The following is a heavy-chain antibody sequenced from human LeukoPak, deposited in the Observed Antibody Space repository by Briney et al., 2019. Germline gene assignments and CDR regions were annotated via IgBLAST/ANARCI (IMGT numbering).Heavy chain of an antibody. CDR2: IWYHGSTK. V-gene: IGHV3-33*01. J-gene: IGHJ3*02. CDR1: GFTFSSYV. Sequence: PGRSLRLSCAASGFTFSSYVMHSVRQAPGEGLEWGAVIWYHGSTKYYADSAKGRFTISRDNSKNTLYLQMNSLRAEDTAVYYCARDRELTSYDSAAFDIWGHGTMVTVSS. CDR3: ARDRELTSYDSAAFDI. D-gene: IGHD3-22*01.